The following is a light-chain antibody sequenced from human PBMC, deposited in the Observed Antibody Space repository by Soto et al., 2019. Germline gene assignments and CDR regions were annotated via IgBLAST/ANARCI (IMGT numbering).Light chain of an antibody. V-gene: IGKV1-8*01. CDR3: LQDYNYPYT. Sequence: AIRMTQSPSSLSASTGDRVTITCRASQGISSYLAWYQQKPGKAPKLLIYAASTLQSGVPSRFSGSGSGTDFTLTISSLQPEDFATYYCLQDYNYPYTFGQGTKVDIK. CDR1: QGISSY. J-gene: IGKJ2*01. CDR2: AAS.